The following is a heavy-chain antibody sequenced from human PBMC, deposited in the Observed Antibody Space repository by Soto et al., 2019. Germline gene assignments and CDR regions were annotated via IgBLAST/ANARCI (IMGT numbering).Heavy chain of an antibody. J-gene: IGHJ6*02. V-gene: IGHV3-23*01. Sequence: PGGSLRLSCAASGFTLSSYAMSWVRQAPGKGLQWVSAITGTGGVTYYADSLKGRFTISRDNSKNTLYLQMNSLRVDDTAIYYCAKDGPTTNDSYAMDAWGQGTTVTVSS. CDR3: AKDGPTTNDSYAMDA. CDR1: GFTLSSYA. CDR2: ITGTGGVT.